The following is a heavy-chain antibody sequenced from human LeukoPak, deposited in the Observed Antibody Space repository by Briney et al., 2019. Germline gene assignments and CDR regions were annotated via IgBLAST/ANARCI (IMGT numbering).Heavy chain of an antibody. CDR1: GFTFSSYS. CDR2: ISGISYYI. V-gene: IGHV3-21*01. D-gene: IGHD5-12*01. Sequence: GGSLRLSCAASGFTFSSYSMNWVRQAPGKGLEWVSSISGISYYIYYADSVKGRFTISRDNAKNSLLLQMNRLTADDTAVYYCARDLVEATTRGIDNWGQGTLVTVSS. J-gene: IGHJ4*02. CDR3: ARDLVEATTRGIDN.